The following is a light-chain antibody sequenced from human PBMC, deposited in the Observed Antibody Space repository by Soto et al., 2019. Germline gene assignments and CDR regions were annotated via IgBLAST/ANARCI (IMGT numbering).Light chain of an antibody. Sequence: EIVMTQSPATLSVSPGERATLSCRASQSVSSNLAWYQQKPGQAPRLLISGASTRATGIPARFSGSGSGTDFTLTISSLQSEDFAVYYCQQHSNWPLTFGGGTKVDIK. J-gene: IGKJ4*01. CDR2: GAS. CDR3: QQHSNWPLT. CDR1: QSVSSN. V-gene: IGKV3-15*01.